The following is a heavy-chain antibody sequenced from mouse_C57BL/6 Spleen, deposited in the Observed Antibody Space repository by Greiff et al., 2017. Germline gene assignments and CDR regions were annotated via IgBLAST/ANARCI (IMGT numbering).Heavy chain of an antibody. V-gene: IGHV1-55*01. J-gene: IGHJ4*01. CDR3: ARGDSSGYDYAMDY. Sequence: QVQLQQPGAELVKPGASVKMSCKASGYTFTSYWITWVKQRPGQGLEWIGDIYPGSGSTNYNEKFKSKATLTVNTSSSTAYMQLSSLTSEDAAVYYCARGDSSGYDYAMDYWGQGTSVTVSS. CDR2: IYPGSGST. D-gene: IGHD3-2*02. CDR1: GYTFTSYW.